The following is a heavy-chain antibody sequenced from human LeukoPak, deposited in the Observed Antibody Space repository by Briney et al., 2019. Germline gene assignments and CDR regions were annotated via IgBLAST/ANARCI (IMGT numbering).Heavy chain of an antibody. CDR1: GFTFSNYA. V-gene: IGHV3-23*01. CDR2: ITGSGGNT. CDR3: AKWGDYDVLTGYYVSDY. D-gene: IGHD3-9*01. J-gene: IGHJ4*02. Sequence: GASLRLSCVASGFTFSNYAMSWVRQAPGKGLEWVSAITGSGGNTYYADSVKGRFTISRDNSKNTVFLQINSVRAEDTAVYYCAKWGDYDVLTGYYVSDYWGQGTLVTVSS.